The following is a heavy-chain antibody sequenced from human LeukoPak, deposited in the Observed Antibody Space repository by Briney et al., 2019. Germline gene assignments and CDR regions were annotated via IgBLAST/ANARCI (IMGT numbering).Heavy chain of an antibody. CDR3: AREAAAAYYHYMDV. CDR1: GYTFTGYY. V-gene: IGHV1-2*02. J-gene: IGHJ6*03. D-gene: IGHD6-13*01. CDR2: INPNSGGT. Sequence: ASVKVSCKASGYTFTGYYMHWVRQAPGQGLEWMGWINPNSGGTNYAQKFQGRVTMTRDTSISTAYMELSRLRSDDTAVYYCAREAAAAYYHYMDVWGKGTTVTVSS.